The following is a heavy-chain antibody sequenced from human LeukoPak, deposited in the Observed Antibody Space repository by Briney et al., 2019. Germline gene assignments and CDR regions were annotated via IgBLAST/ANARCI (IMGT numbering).Heavy chain of an antibody. CDR3: ARDLDYGGYSNFDY. J-gene: IGHJ4*02. CDR1: GFTFSSYW. V-gene: IGHV3-74*01. D-gene: IGHD4-23*01. CDR2: IKSDGSST. Sequence: PGGSLRLSCAASGFTFSSYWMHWVRLAPGKGLVWVSRIKSDGSSTSYADSVKGRFTISRDNAKNTLYLQMNSLRAEDTAVYYCARDLDYGGYSNFDYWGQGTLVTVSS.